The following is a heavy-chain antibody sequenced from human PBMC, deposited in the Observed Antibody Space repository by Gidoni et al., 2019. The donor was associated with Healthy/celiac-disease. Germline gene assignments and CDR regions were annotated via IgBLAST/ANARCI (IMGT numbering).Heavy chain of an antibody. Sequence: QVPLVESGGGVVQPGSSLRLSCDASGFTFSSYAMHWVRQAPGKGLEWVAVISYDGSNKYYADSVKGRFTISRDNSKNTLYLQMNSLRAEDTAVYYCARENYYDSSGYLGYWGQGTLVTVSS. V-gene: IGHV3-30*04. D-gene: IGHD3-22*01. CDR2: ISYDGSNK. CDR3: ARENYYDSSGYLGY. CDR1: GFTFSSYA. J-gene: IGHJ4*02.